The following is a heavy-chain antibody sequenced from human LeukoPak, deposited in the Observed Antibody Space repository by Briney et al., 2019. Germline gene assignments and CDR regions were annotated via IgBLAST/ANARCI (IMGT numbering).Heavy chain of an antibody. J-gene: IGHJ4*02. CDR2: IAGSSGYI. CDR1: GFTFSSYT. V-gene: IGHV3-21*01. D-gene: IGHD5-18*01. CDR3: VRAKYSYGPEIDY. Sequence: PGGSLRLSCAASGFTFSSYTMNWVRQAPGKGLEWVSSIAGSSGYISYADSVKGRFTISRDNAKKSLYLQMTSLTAEDTAVYYCVRAKYSYGPEIDYWGQGTLVTVSS.